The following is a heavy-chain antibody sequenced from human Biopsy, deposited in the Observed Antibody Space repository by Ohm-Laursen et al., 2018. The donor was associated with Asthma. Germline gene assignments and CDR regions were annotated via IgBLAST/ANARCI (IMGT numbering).Heavy chain of an antibody. CDR3: ASQSSGPDFWSGYYYFDY. CDR2: ISYDGSNK. V-gene: IGHV3-30*03. CDR1: GLTFSSYG. Sequence: RSLRLSCAASGLTFSSYGMHWARQAPGKGLEWVAVISYDGSNKYYADSVKGRFTISRDNSKNTLYLQMNSLRAEDTAVYYCASQSSGPDFWSGYYYFDYWGQGTLVTVSS. J-gene: IGHJ4*02. D-gene: IGHD3-3*01.